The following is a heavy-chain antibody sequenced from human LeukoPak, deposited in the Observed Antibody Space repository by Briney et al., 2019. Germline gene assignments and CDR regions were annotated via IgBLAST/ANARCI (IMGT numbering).Heavy chain of an antibody. D-gene: IGHD4-23*01. Sequence: GGTLRLSCAASGFTFSSYWMHWVRQAPGKGLVWVSGINTDGRSTSYADSVKGRFTISRDNAKNTLYLQMNSLRAEDTAVYYCYGANAEHWGQGTLVTVSS. J-gene: IGHJ1*01. V-gene: IGHV3-74*01. CDR3: YGANAEH. CDR2: INTDGRST. CDR1: GFTFSSYW.